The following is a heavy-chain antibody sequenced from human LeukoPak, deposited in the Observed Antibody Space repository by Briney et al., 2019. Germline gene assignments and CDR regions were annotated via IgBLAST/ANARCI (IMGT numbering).Heavy chain of an antibody. CDR2: IYYSGST. CDR1: GGSISSYY. Sequence: SETLSLTCTVSGGSISSYYWCWIRQPPGKGLEWIGYIYYSGSTNYNPSLKSRVTISVDTSKNQFSLKLSSVTAADTAVYYCARDGYFPYYYGLDVWGQGTTVTVSS. CDR3: ARDGYFPYYYGLDV. D-gene: IGHD5-18*01. J-gene: IGHJ6*02. V-gene: IGHV4-59*01.